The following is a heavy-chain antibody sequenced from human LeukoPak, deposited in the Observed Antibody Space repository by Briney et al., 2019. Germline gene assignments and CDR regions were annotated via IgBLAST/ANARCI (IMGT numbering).Heavy chain of an antibody. Sequence: PGGSLRLSCAASGFTFSSYWMSWVRQAPGKGLEWVAVISYDGSNKYYADSVKGRFTISRDNSKNTLYLQMNSLRAEDTAVYYCAKDVPKLLGYCSGGSCGRYNWFDPWGQGTLVTVSS. J-gene: IGHJ5*02. D-gene: IGHD2-15*01. CDR3: AKDVPKLLGYCSGGSCGRYNWFDP. V-gene: IGHV3-30*18. CDR1: GFTFSSYW. CDR2: ISYDGSNK.